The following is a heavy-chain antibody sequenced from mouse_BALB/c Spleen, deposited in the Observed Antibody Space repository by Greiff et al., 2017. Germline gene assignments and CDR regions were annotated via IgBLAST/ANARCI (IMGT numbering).Heavy chain of an antibody. CDR1: GYTFTSYW. J-gene: IGHJ1*01. CDR3: ARGGARAHWCFDV. Sequence: VQLQQPGAELVRPGPSVKLSCKASGYTFTSYWMNWVKQSPGQGLEWIGMIDPSDSETNYNQMFKDKATLTVDKSSSTAYMQLSSLTSEDSAVYYCARGGARAHWCFDVWGEGTTVTVSA. V-gene: IGHV1-61*01. D-gene: IGHD3-3*01. CDR2: IDPSDSET.